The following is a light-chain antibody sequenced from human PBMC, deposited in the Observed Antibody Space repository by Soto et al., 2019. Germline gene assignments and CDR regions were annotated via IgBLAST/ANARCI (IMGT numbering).Light chain of an antibody. Sequence: DIVMTQSPDFLAVSLGERAAINCKSSQSVLYSSNNKNYLAWYQQRPGKPPKLLIYWASTRESGVPDRFSGSGSGTDFTLTITSLQAEDVAVYYCQQYESTPPTFGQGTKLEIK. CDR3: QQYESTPPT. CDR2: WAS. CDR1: QSVLYSSNNKNY. J-gene: IGKJ2*01. V-gene: IGKV4-1*01.